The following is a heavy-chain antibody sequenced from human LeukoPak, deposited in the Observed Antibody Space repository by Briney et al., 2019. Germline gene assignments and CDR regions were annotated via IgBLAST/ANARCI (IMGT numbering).Heavy chain of an antibody. J-gene: IGHJ6*02. V-gene: IGHV4-39*01. CDR3: AIIGYYDFWSGYAPDYGMDV. CDR2: IYYSGST. CDR1: GGSISSSSYY. D-gene: IGHD3-3*01. Sequence: SETLSLTCTVSGGSISSSSYYWGWIRQPPGKGLEWIGSIYYSGSTYYNPSLKSRVTISVDTSKNQFSLKLSSVTAADTAVYYCAIIGYYDFWSGYAPDYGMDVWGQGTTVTVSS.